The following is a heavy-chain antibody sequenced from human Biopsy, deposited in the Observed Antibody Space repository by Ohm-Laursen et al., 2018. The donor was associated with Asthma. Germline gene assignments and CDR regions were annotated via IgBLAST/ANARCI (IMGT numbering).Heavy chain of an antibody. D-gene: IGHD3-22*01. V-gene: IGHV3-53*01. CDR2: IYSGGTS. CDR1: GFADRSDH. CDR3: ARGDSSNWSHYYFDY. Sequence: SLRLSCTATGFADRSDHMFWVRPAPGKGLEWVSVIYSGGTSHTADSVRGRFTISRDYSKNTLYLQMHSLRAEDTAVYYCARGDSSNWSHYYFDYWGQGTLVTVSS. J-gene: IGHJ4*02.